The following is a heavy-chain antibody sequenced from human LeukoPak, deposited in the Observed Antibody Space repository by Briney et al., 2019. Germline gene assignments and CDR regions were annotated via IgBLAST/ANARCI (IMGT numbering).Heavy chain of an antibody. Sequence: SGTLSLTCAVSGGSISSSNWWSWVRQPPGKGLEWIGEIYHSGSTNYDPSLKSRVTISVDKSKNQFSLKLSSVTAADTAVYYCARTICGTSCPRRGMDVWGQGTTVTVSS. J-gene: IGHJ6*02. V-gene: IGHV4-4*02. CDR1: GGSISSSNW. CDR2: IYHSGST. CDR3: ARTICGTSCPRRGMDV. D-gene: IGHD2-2*01.